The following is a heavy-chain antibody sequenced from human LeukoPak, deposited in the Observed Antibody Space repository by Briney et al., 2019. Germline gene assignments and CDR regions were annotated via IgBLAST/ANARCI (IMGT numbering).Heavy chain of an antibody. CDR1: GFTFSNYW. D-gene: IGHD3-22*01. J-gene: IGHJ5*02. V-gene: IGHV3-74*01. Sequence: GRSLRLSCAGSGFTFSNYWMHWVRQAPGKGLVWVSHINSAGTTTNYADSVKGRFTISRDNAKNTLYLQMNSLRSEDTAVYYCAREARYYYDSSGTTTWGQGTLVTVSS. CDR3: AREARYYYDSSGTTT. CDR2: INSAGTTT.